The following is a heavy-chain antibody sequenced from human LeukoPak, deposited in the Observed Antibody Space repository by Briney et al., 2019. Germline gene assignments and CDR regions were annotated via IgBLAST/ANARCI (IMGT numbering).Heavy chain of an antibody. Sequence: VASVKVSCKASGGTFSSYAISWVRQPPGQGLEWMGGIIPIFGTANYAQKFQGRVTITTDESTSTAYMELSSLRSEDTAVYYCASASGSYYVFGYWGQGTLVTVSS. CDR1: GGTFSSYA. CDR3: ASASGSYYVFGY. CDR2: IIPIFGTA. V-gene: IGHV1-69*05. D-gene: IGHD1-26*01. J-gene: IGHJ4*02.